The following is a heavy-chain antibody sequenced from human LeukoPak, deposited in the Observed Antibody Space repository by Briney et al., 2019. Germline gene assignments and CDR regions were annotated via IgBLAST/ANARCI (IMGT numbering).Heavy chain of an antibody. CDR1: GGSISSYY. Sequence: SETLSLTCTVSGGSISSYYWSWIRQPPGKGLEWIGYIYYSGSTNYNPSLKSRVTISVDTSKNQFSLKLSSVTAADTAVYYCARWYSSGWYSHQRRNWFDPWGQGTLVTVSS. CDR2: IYYSGST. J-gene: IGHJ5*02. D-gene: IGHD6-19*01. V-gene: IGHV4-59*01. CDR3: ARWYSSGWYSHQRRNWFDP.